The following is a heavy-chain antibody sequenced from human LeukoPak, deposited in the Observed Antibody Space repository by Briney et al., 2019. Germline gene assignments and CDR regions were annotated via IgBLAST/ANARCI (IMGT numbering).Heavy chain of an antibody. CDR1: GFTFSGYY. Sequence: GGSLSLSCAASGFTFSGYYVHWVRQAPGKGLEWVALVSNDGGIIYYGASVRGRFTISRDNLENTLYLQMNSLRGDDTAVYYCAKGGEQRTFRGGLASWCQRTLVTVSS. CDR3: AKGGEQRTFRGGLAS. CDR2: VSNDGGII. V-gene: IGHV3-30*04. J-gene: IGHJ5*02. D-gene: IGHD6-25*01.